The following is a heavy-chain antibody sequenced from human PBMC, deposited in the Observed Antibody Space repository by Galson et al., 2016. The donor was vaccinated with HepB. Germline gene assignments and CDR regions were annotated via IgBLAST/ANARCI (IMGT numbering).Heavy chain of an antibody. CDR2: ISSSSSYI. CDR3: ASLYGSGSKDNGNYYGMDV. CDR1: GFTFSSYS. J-gene: IGHJ6*02. D-gene: IGHD3-10*01. Sequence: SLRLSCAASGFTFSSYSMNWVRQAPGKGLEWVSSISSSSSYIYYADSVKGRFTISRDNAKNSLYLQMNSLRAEDTAVYYCASLYGSGSKDNGNYYGMDVWGQGTTVTVSS. V-gene: IGHV3-21*01.